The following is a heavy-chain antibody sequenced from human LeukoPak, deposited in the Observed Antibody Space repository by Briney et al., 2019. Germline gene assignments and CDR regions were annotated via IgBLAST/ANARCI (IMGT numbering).Heavy chain of an antibody. CDR2: INQSGST. Sequence: SETLSLTCAVYGESITGYYGNWIRQPPGNGLEWIGEINQSGSTNYNPSLKSRITISVDTSKNQFSLKLTSVTAADTAVYYCARLQPRQGWFDPWGQGTLVTVSS. CDR3: ARLQPRQGWFDP. V-gene: IGHV4-34*01. CDR1: GESITGYY. J-gene: IGHJ5*02.